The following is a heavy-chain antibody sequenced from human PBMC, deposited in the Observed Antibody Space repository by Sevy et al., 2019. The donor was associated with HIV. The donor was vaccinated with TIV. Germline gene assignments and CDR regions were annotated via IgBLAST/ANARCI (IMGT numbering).Heavy chain of an antibody. Sequence: GGSQRLSCAASGFTFSSYGMHWVRQAPGKGLEWVAFIRYDGSNKYYADSVKGRFTISRDNSKNTLYLQMNSLRAEDTAVYYCAKDTNWYSGSPEGEFDYWGQGTLVTVSS. V-gene: IGHV3-30*02. CDR3: AKDTNWYSGSPEGEFDY. CDR1: GFTFSSYG. CDR2: IRYDGSNK. D-gene: IGHD1-26*01. J-gene: IGHJ4*02.